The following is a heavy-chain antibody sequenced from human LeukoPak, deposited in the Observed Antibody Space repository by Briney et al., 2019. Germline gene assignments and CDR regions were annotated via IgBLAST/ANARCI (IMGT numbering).Heavy chain of an antibody. J-gene: IGHJ4*02. Sequence: GGSLRLSCAASGFTFSDHYMDWVRQAPGKGLEWLARSRDKAKSYSTEHAASVKGRFTISRDNSKNSLYLQMNSLKTEDTAVYYCARRSNTYYTFDYWGQGSLVTVSS. CDR3: ARRSNTYYTFDY. D-gene: IGHD2-2*01. CDR2: SRDKAKSYST. V-gene: IGHV3-72*01. CDR1: GFTFSDHY.